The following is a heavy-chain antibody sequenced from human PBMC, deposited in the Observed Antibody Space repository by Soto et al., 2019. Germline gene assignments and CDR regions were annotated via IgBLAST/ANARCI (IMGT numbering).Heavy chain of an antibody. Sequence: KPSETLSLTCTVSGGSINNYYWSWIRQPAGKGLEWIGRIYNSGSTNYNPSLKSRVTMSVDTSKNQFSLKLSSVTAADTAVYYCARVYSGSYYEFDYWGQGTLVTVSS. D-gene: IGHD1-26*01. CDR2: IYNSGST. V-gene: IGHV4-4*07. CDR3: ARVYSGSYYEFDY. J-gene: IGHJ4*02. CDR1: GGSINNYY.